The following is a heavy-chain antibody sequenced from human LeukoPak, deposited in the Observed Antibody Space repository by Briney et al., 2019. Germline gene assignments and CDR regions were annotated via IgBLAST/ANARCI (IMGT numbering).Heavy chain of an antibody. CDR3: ARPNITSYYDSRGYDAFDV. CDR1: GYSFTSYW. Sequence: GESLKISCKGSGYSFTSYWIGWVRPMPGKGLEWMGIIYPDDSDTRYSPSFQGQVTISADKSVSIAYLQWSSLKASDTAMYYCARPNITSYYDSRGYDAFDVWGQGTMVIVSS. J-gene: IGHJ3*01. D-gene: IGHD3-22*01. CDR2: IYPDDSDT. V-gene: IGHV5-51*01.